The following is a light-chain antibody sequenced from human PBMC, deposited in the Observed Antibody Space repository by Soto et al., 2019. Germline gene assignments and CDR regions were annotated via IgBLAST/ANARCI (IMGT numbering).Light chain of an antibody. CDR1: INDVGGYKY. Sequence: QSVMTQPASVSGSPGQSITISCTGSINDVGGYKYVSWYQQYPVKGPKLGIYEVSHRHSGVSKRFSDSKSGNSDSLTISGYQTEEEADYYCSSYRTGNTVIFVGGTQVTV. J-gene: IGLJ7*01. V-gene: IGLV2-14*01. CDR3: SSYRTGNTVI. CDR2: EVS.